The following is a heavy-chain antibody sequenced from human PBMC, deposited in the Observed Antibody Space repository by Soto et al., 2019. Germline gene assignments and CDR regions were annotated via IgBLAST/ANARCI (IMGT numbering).Heavy chain of an antibody. D-gene: IGHD3-10*01. CDR2: IYYSGST. CDR1: GGSIGSSSYY. CDR3: ARHKGPNYYGSGSEDWFDP. Sequence: SETLSLTCTVSGGSIGSSSYYWGWIRQPPGKGLEWIGSIYYSGSTYYNPSLKSRVTISVDTSKNQFSLKLSSVTAADTAVYYCARHKGPNYYGSGSEDWFDPWGQGTLVTVSS. J-gene: IGHJ5*02. V-gene: IGHV4-39*01.